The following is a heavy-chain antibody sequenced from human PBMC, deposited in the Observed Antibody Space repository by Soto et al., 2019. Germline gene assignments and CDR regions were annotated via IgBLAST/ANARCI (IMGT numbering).Heavy chain of an antibody. Sequence: GGSLRLSCAASGFTFDDYTMHWVRQAPGKGLEWVSLISWDGGSTYYADSVKGRFTISRDNSKNSLYLQMNSLRTEDTALYYCANHRGTTGTTRLEFEYWGQGTLVTVSS. J-gene: IGHJ4*02. V-gene: IGHV3-43*01. D-gene: IGHD1-1*01. CDR3: ANHRGTTGTTRLEFEY. CDR1: GFTFDDYT. CDR2: ISWDGGST.